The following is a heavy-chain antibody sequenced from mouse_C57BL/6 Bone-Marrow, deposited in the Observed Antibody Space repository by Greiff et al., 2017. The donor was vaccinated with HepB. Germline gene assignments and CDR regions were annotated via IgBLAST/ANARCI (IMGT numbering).Heavy chain of an antibody. CDR2: INPGSGGT. J-gene: IGHJ3*01. CDR3: AMYYYGSTPFAY. Sequence: VKLMESGAELVRPGTSVKVSCKASGYAFTNYLIEWVKQRPGQGLEWIGVINPGSGGTNYNEKFKGKATLTADKSSSTAYMQLSSLTSEDSAVYFCAMYYYGSTPFAYWGQGTLVTVSA. V-gene: IGHV1-54*01. D-gene: IGHD1-1*01. CDR1: GYAFTNYL.